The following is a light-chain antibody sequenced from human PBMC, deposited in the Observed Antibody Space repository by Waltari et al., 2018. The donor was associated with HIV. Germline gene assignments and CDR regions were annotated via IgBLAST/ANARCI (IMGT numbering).Light chain of an antibody. Sequence: EIVMTQSPATLSVSPGERATLSCRASQSVSSNLAWYQQKPGQAPRLLIYGASTRATGITARVSGSGSGTEFTLTISSRQSEDFAVYYCQQYNNWPRTFGQGTKVEIK. V-gene: IGKV3-15*01. CDR3: QQYNNWPRT. CDR2: GAS. CDR1: QSVSSN. J-gene: IGKJ1*01.